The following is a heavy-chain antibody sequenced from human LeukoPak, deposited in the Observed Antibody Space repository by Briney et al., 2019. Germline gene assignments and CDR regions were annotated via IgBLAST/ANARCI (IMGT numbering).Heavy chain of an antibody. CDR2: DSVYGGGP. Sequence: GGSLRLSCAASGFTFSAYGMSWIRQVPGKGLEWVSADSVYGGGPYYADSVNGRFTMSRDNSENTVYLQTDSLRAEDTALYYCAKEDVGAAPHFWGQGTLVTVSS. J-gene: IGHJ4*02. V-gene: IGHV3-23*01. CDR1: GFTFSAYG. CDR3: AKEDVGAAPHF. D-gene: IGHD2-15*01.